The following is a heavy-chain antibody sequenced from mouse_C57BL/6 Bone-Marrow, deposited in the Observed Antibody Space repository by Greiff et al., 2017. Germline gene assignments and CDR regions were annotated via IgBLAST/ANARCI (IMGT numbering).Heavy chain of an antibody. V-gene: IGHV7-1*01. D-gene: IGHD3-2*02. Sequence: EVKLVESGGGLVQSGRSLRLSCATSGFTFSDFYMEWVRQAPGKGLEWIAASRNKANDYTTEYSAPVKGRFIVSRDTSQSILYLQMNALRAEDTAIYYCARDASQAPYYYAMDYWGQGTSVTVSS. J-gene: IGHJ4*01. CDR3: ARDASQAPYYYAMDY. CDR1: GFTFSDFY. CDR2: SRNKANDYTT.